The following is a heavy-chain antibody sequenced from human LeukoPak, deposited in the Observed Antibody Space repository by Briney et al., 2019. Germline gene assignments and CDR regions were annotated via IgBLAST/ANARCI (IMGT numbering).Heavy chain of an antibody. V-gene: IGHV4-39*07. CDR2: IYYSGST. J-gene: IGHJ6*03. CDR3: ARVMVGELLRSYYYYMDV. D-gene: IGHD3-10*02. CDR1: GGSISSSSYY. Sequence: IPSETLSLTCTVSGGSISSSSYYWGWIRQPPGKGLEWIGSIYYSGSTYYNPSLKSRVTVSVDTSKNQFSLKLSSVTAADTAVYYCARVMVGELLRSYYYYMDVWGKGTTVTVSS.